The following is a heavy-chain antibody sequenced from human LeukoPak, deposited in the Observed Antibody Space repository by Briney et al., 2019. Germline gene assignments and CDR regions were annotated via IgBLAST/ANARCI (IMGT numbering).Heavy chain of an antibody. D-gene: IGHD1-26*01. Sequence: GGSLRLSCAASGFTVSRNYMTWVRQAPGKGLEWVSVIYSGGSTYYADSVKGRFTISRDISRSTLYLEMNSLSAEDTAVYYCARASGPIKKNRFDQWGQGTLVTVSS. V-gene: IGHV3-53*01. CDR3: ARASGPIKKNRFDQ. CDR1: GFTVSRNY. CDR2: IYSGGST. J-gene: IGHJ4*02.